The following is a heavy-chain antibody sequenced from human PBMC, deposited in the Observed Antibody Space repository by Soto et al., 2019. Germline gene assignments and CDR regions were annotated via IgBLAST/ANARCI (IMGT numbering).Heavy chain of an antibody. J-gene: IGHJ4*02. CDR2: ISAYNGNT. V-gene: IGHV1-18*01. Sequence: QVQLVQSGAEVKKPGASVKVSCKASGYTFPSYGISWVRQAPGQGLEWMGWISAYNGNTNYAQKLQGRVTMTTDTSTSTAYIELRSLRSDDTAVYYCARDIEGYSYGSNFDYWGQGTLVTVSS. CDR1: GYTFPSYG. D-gene: IGHD5-18*01. CDR3: ARDIEGYSYGSNFDY.